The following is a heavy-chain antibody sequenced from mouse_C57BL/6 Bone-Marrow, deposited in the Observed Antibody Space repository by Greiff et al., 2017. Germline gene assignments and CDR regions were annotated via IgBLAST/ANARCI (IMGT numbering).Heavy chain of an antibody. D-gene: IGHD2-1*01. CDR1: GFNIKDDY. V-gene: IGHV14-4*01. Sequence: VQLQQSGAELVRPGASVKLSCTASGFNIKDDYMHWVKQRPEPGLEWIGWIDPENGDTEYASKFQGKATITADTSSNTAYLQLSSLTSEDTAVXYCTTDGNYLYWYFDVGGTGTTVTVSS. CDR2: IDPENGDT. CDR3: TTDGNYLYWYFDV. J-gene: IGHJ1*03.